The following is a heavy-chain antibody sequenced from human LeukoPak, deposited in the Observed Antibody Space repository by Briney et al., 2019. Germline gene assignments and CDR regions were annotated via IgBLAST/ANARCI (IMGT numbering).Heavy chain of an antibody. CDR1: GVSIKSHY. CDR2: IYYSGTT. CDR3: ARETTLMGYSSGLGFNY. Sequence: SETLSLTCAVSGVSIKSHYWSWIRQPPGKGLEWLGYIYYSGTTNYNPSLKTRVSMSVDSSKNQISLKLTSVTAADTAVYYCARETTLMGYSSGLGFNYWGQGTPVTVSS. J-gene: IGHJ4*02. D-gene: IGHD6-19*01. V-gene: IGHV4-59*11.